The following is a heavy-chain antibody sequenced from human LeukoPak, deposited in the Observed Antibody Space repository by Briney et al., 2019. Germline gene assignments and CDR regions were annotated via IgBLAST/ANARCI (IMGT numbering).Heavy chain of an antibody. CDR3: ARGRYDTAMVFYFDY. CDR2: IYYSGST. CDR1: GGSISSGGYY. J-gene: IGHJ4*02. Sequence: SETLSLTCTVSGGSISSGGYYWSWIRQHPGKGLEWIGYIYYSGSTYYNPSLKSRVTISADTSKNQFSLKLSSVTAADTAVYYCARGRYDTAMVFYFDYWGQGTLVTVSS. V-gene: IGHV4-31*03. D-gene: IGHD5-18*01.